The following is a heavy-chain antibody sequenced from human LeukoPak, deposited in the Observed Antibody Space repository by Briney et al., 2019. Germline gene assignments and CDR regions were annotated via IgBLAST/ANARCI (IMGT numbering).Heavy chain of an antibody. CDR3: ARHKTRYCSGGSCYLDAFDI. Sequence: SETLSLTCAVYGGSFSGYFWSWIRQPPGKGLEWIGEINHSGTTNYNPSLKSRVTISVDTSKNQFSLKLSSVTAADTAVYYCARHKTRYCSGGSCYLDAFDIWGQGTMVTVSS. D-gene: IGHD2-15*01. CDR2: INHSGTT. V-gene: IGHV4-34*01. J-gene: IGHJ3*02. CDR1: GGSFSGYF.